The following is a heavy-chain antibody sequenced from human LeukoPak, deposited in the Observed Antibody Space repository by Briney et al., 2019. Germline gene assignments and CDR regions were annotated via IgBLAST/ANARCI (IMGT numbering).Heavy chain of an antibody. CDR3: VRDHDSSSYPGNYYFDY. J-gene: IGHJ4*02. CDR2: ISGSGGST. V-gene: IGHV3-23*01. D-gene: IGHD3-22*01. Sequence: GGSLRLSCAASGFTFSSYAMSWVRQAPGKGLEWVSVISGSGGSTYYADSVKGRFTISRDNSKNTLYLQMNSLRPEDTAIYYCVRDHDSSSYPGNYYFDYWSQGTLVTVSS. CDR1: GFTFSSYA.